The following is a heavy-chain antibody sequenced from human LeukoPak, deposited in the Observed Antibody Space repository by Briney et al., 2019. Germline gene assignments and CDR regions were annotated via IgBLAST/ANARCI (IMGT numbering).Heavy chain of an antibody. D-gene: IGHD5-12*01. CDR1: GFTFSSYA. CDR2: IGGTNGRT. CDR3: AGRGSSGTGVDY. J-gene: IGHJ4*02. V-gene: IGHV3-23*01. Sequence: GGSRRLSCAASGFTFSSYAMSWVRQPPGKGLEWVSAIGGTNGRTYYADSVKGRFTISRDNSMNTLYLQMNSLRDEDTAVYYCAGRGSSGTGVDYWGQGTLVTVSS.